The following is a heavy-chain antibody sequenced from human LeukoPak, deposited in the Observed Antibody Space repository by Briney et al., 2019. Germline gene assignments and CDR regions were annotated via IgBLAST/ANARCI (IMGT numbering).Heavy chain of an antibody. CDR2: IIPFFGTA. V-gene: IGHV1-69*13. Sequence: ASVKVSCKASGGTFSSYAISWVRQAPGQGLEWMGGIIPFFGTANYAQRFQGRVTITADESTSTAYMELSSLRSEDTAVYYCARGDYYDSSGAISFFWFDPWGQGTLVTVSS. D-gene: IGHD3-22*01. CDR1: GGTFSSYA. CDR3: ARGDYYDSSGAISFFWFDP. J-gene: IGHJ5*02.